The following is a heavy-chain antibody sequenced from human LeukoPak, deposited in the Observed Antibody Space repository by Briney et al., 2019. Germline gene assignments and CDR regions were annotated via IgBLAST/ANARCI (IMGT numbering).Heavy chain of an antibody. V-gene: IGHV1-18*01. Sequence: ASVTVSCKASGYTFTSYGISWVRQAPGQGLEWMAWISAYNGNTNYAQKLQGRVTMTTDTSTSTAYMELRSLRSDDTAVYYCARDRLDDFWSGYHQDFDYWGQGTLVTVSS. D-gene: IGHD3-3*01. CDR1: GYTFTSYG. CDR2: ISAYNGNT. CDR3: ARDRLDDFWSGYHQDFDY. J-gene: IGHJ4*02.